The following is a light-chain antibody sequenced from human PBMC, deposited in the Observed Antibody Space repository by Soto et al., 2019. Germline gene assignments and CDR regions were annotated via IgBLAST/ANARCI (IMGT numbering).Light chain of an antibody. CDR3: QEYNCDSGLN. J-gene: IGKJ4*01. V-gene: IGKV1-5*03. CDR1: QSISSW. Sequence: DIQMTQSPSTLSASVGDRVTITCRASQSISSWLAWYQQKPGKAPKLLIYTASNLKSGVPSRFSGSGSGTEFTLTISSLLPDDFATYYGQEYNCDSGLNFGGGTKVEIK. CDR2: TAS.